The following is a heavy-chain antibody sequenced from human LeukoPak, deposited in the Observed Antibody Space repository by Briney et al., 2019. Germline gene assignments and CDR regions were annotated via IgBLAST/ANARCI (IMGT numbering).Heavy chain of an antibody. CDR2: IYYSGST. CDR1: GDSVSSGSYY. Sequence: PSETLSLTCSVSGDSVSSGSYYWNWIRQPPGKGLEWIGYIYYSGSTNYNPSLKSRVTISVDTSKNQFSLKLSSVTAADTAVYYCARGYDSKSSWFDPWGQGTLVTVSS. V-gene: IGHV4-61*01. CDR3: ARGYDSKSSWFDP. J-gene: IGHJ5*02. D-gene: IGHD3-3*01.